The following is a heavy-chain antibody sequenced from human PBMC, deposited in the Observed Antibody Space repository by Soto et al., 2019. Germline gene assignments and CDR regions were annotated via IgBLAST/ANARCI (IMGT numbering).Heavy chain of an antibody. Sequence: HPGGSLRLSCAASGFTFSSYGMHWVRQAPGKGLEWVAVISYDGSNKYYADSVKGRFTISRDNSKNTLYLQMNSLRAEDTAVYYCAKDLSTIFGVVSHPAWGQGTLVTVSS. J-gene: IGHJ5*02. CDR1: GFTFSSYG. V-gene: IGHV3-30*18. CDR3: AKDLSTIFGVVSHPA. D-gene: IGHD3-3*01. CDR2: ISYDGSNK.